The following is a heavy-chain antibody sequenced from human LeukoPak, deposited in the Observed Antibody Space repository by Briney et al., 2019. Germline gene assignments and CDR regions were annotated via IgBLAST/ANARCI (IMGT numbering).Heavy chain of an antibody. J-gene: IGHJ4*02. Sequence: GGSLRLSCAASGFTFSSYSMNWVRQAPGKGLEWVSSISSSSSYIYYADSVKGRFTISRDNAKNSLYLQMSSLRAEDTAVYYCARAGTLRDLDYWGQGTLVTVSS. V-gene: IGHV3-21*01. CDR2: ISSSSSYI. D-gene: IGHD6-13*01. CDR3: ARAGTLRDLDY. CDR1: GFTFSSYS.